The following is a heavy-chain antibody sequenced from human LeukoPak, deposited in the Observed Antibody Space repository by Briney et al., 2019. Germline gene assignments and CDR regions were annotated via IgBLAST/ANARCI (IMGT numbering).Heavy chain of an antibody. CDR1: GGSISGYY. CDR2: IYYSGST. J-gene: IGHJ4*02. V-gene: IGHV4-4*07. CDR3: ARGRYYYDSTPMPFDY. Sequence: SETLSLTCTVSGGSISGYYWSWIRQPAGKGLEWIGRIYYSGSTNYNPSLKSRVTISVDTSKNQFSLKLSSVTAADTAVYYCARGRYYYDSTPMPFDYWGQGTLVTVSS. D-gene: IGHD3-22*01.